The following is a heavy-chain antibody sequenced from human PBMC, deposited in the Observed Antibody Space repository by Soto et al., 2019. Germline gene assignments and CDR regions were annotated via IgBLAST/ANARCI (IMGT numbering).Heavy chain of an antibody. CDR2: ISAYNGNT. V-gene: IGHV1-18*01. D-gene: IGHD6-19*01. Sequence: QVQLVQSGAEVKKPGASVKVPCKASGYTFTSYGISWVRQAPGQGLEWMGWISAYNGNTNYAQKLQGRVTMTPATSTSTGYMELRTLRSDDTAVYYCARDLYGSCWYDDYWGQGTLVIFCS. CDR1: GYTFTSYG. J-gene: IGHJ4*02. CDR3: ARDLYGSCWYDDY.